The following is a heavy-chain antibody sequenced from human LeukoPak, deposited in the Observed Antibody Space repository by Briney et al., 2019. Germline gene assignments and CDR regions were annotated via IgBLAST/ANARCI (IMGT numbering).Heavy chain of an antibody. Sequence: SETLSLTCTVSGYSISSGYYWGWIRQPPGKGLEWIGSIYHSGSTYYNPSLKSRVTISVDTSKNQFSLKLSSVTAADTAVYYCARVSGSYRLYWYFDHWGRGTLVTVSS. CDR3: ARVSGSYRLYWYFDH. J-gene: IGHJ2*01. CDR1: GYSISSGYY. V-gene: IGHV4-38-2*02. D-gene: IGHD1-26*01. CDR2: IYHSGST.